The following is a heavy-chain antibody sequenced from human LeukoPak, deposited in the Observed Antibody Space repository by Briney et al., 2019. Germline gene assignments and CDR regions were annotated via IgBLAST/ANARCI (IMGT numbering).Heavy chain of an antibody. CDR3: ARDQYSYAHAAH. Sequence: PGGSLRLSCAASGFSFSDYYMSWMRQAPGKGLEWVSYISSSRASQSDYADSVKSRFTISRDNSKNTLHLQMNSLRAEDTAVYYCARDQYSYAHAAHWGQGTLVTVSS. CDR2: ISSSRASQS. J-gene: IGHJ4*02. CDR1: GFSFSDYY. D-gene: IGHD5-18*01. V-gene: IGHV3-11*06.